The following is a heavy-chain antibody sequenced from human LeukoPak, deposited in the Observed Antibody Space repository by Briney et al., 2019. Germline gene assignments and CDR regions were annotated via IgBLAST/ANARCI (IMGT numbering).Heavy chain of an antibody. CDR2: INTNTGNP. J-gene: IGHJ4*02. D-gene: IGHD3-10*01. Sequence: ASVKVSCKASGYTFTNYAMNWVRQAPGQGLEWMGWINTNTGNPTYAQGFTGRFVFSLDTSVSTAYLQISSLKAEDTAVYYCARGLRYYYGSGSYSDYWGQGTLVTVSS. CDR1: GYTFTNYA. V-gene: IGHV7-4-1*02. CDR3: ARGLRYYYGSGSYSDY.